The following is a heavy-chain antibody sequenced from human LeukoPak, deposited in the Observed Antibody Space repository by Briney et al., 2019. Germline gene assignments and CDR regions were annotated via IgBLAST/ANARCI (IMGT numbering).Heavy chain of an antibody. D-gene: IGHD3-22*01. CDR3: ARDLTGENYYDSSGYYHYYYYYGMDV. CDR1: GGSFSGYY. J-gene: IGHJ6*02. Sequence: SETLSLTCAVYGGSFSGYYWSWIRQPPGKGLEWIGEINHSGSTNYNPSLKSRVTISVDTSKNQFSLKLSSVTAADTAVYYCARDLTGENYYDSSGYYHYYYYYGMDVWGQGTTVTVSS. V-gene: IGHV4-34*01. CDR2: INHSGST.